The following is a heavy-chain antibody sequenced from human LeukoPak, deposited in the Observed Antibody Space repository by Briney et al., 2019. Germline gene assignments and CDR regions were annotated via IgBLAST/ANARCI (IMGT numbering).Heavy chain of an antibody. V-gene: IGHV4-59*01. D-gene: IGHD3-3*01. Sequence: SETLSLTCIVSGGSISSYYWSWIRQPPGKGLEWVGYIYYSGSTNYNPSLKSRFTISVDTSKNQFSPKLSSVTAADTAVYYCARGGYDFWSGSKNWFDPWGQGALVTVSS. CDR3: ARGGYDFWSGSKNWFDP. CDR2: IYYSGST. J-gene: IGHJ5*02. CDR1: GGSISSYY.